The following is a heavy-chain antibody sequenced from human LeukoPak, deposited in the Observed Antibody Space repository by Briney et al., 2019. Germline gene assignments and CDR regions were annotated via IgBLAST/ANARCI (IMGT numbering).Heavy chain of an antibody. J-gene: IGHJ6*03. Sequence: GGSLRLSCAASGFTFSSYGMSWVRQAPGKGLEWVSFISSSSSYIYYADSMKGRFTISRDNAKNSLYLQMNSLRAEDTAVYYCAKEVGSGYRLYYMDVWGKGTTVTISS. D-gene: IGHD3-22*01. CDR2: ISSSSSYI. CDR3: AKEVGSGYRLYYMDV. CDR1: GFTFSSYG. V-gene: IGHV3-21*04.